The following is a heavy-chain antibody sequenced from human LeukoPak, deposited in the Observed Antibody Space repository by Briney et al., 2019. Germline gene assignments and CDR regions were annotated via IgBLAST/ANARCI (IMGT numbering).Heavy chain of an antibody. CDR3: VSDPITMIRGVIIEGFDP. CDR1: GYTLTEIS. Sequence: ASVKVSSKVSGYTLTEISMHWVRQAPGKGLEWMGGFDPEEGETIYAQKFQGRVTMTGDTSTDTAYMELSSLRSEDTAVFYCVSDPITMIRGVIIEGFDPWGQGTLDTVSS. J-gene: IGHJ5*02. D-gene: IGHD3-10*01. V-gene: IGHV1-24*01. CDR2: FDPEEGET.